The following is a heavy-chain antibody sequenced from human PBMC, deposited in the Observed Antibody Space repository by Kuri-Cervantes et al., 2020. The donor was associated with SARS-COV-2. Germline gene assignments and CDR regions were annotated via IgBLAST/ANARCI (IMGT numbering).Heavy chain of an antibody. CDR1: GFTFTNYA. V-gene: IGHV3-69-1*02. D-gene: IGHD7-27*01. CDR2: ISGTGSTI. J-gene: IGHJ4*02. Sequence: GGSLRLSCAASGFTFTNYAMSWVRQAPGKGLEWVTAISGTGSTIYYADSVKGRFTISRDNAKNSLYLQMNSLRAEDTAVYYCARIGELGIPDYWGQGTLVIVSS. CDR3: ARIGELGIPDY.